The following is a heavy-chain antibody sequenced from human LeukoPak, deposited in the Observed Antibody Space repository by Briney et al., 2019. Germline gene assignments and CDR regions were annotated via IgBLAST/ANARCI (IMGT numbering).Heavy chain of an antibody. V-gene: IGHV3-23*01. CDR1: GFTFSSYA. D-gene: IGHD2-2*01. CDR2: ISGSGGST. CDR3: ARERVWSGYCSSTSCYEFYYYGMDV. Sequence: PGGSLRLSCAASGFTFSSYAMSWVRQAPGKGLEWVSAISGSGGSTYYADSVKGRFTISRDNSKNTLYLQMNSLRAEDTAVYYCARERVWSGYCSSTSCYEFYYYGMDVWGQGTTVTVSS. J-gene: IGHJ6*02.